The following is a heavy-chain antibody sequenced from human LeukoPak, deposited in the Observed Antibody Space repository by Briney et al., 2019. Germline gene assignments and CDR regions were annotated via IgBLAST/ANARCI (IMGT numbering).Heavy chain of an antibody. D-gene: IGHD6-6*01. V-gene: IGHV1-2*02. CDR2: INPNSGVT. Sequence: ASVKVSCKTSGYSPTAYSLHWMRQALRQGLEWMAWINPNSGVTDVAQKFQSRVTMTRDTSSSTVHMELSSLRSDDTAVYYCVRGGPLVREVLKEVFDYWGQGTLVTVSS. CDR1: GYSPTAYS. J-gene: IGHJ4*02. CDR3: VRGGPLVREVLKEVFDY.